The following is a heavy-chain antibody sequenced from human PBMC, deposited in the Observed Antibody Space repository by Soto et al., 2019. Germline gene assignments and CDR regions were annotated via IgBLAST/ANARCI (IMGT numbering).Heavy chain of an antibody. CDR1: GDSVSSNSAA. CDR3: ARGSGYYTAGNYYYMDV. V-gene: IGHV6-1*01. D-gene: IGHD3-3*01. J-gene: IGHJ6*03. CDR2: TYYRSKWYN. Sequence: SQTLSLTCAISGDSVSSNSAAWNWIRQSPSRGLEWLGRTYYRSKWYNDYAVSVKSRITINPDTSKNQFSLQLNSVTPEDTAVYYCARGSGYYTAGNYYYMDVWSKGTTVTVSS.